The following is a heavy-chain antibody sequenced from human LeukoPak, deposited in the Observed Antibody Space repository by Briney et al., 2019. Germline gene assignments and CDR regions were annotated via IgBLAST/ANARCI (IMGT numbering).Heavy chain of an antibody. D-gene: IGHD3-22*01. Sequence: PGGSLRLSCAASGFTFSSYAMSWVRQAPGKGLEWVSGISGSGGTTYYADSVKGRFTISRDNSKNSLSLQVSSLRAEDTAVYYCAKTNGYYSDWGQGTLATVSS. CDR2: ISGSGGTT. CDR3: AKTNGYYSD. CDR1: GFTFSSYA. V-gene: IGHV3-23*01. J-gene: IGHJ4*02.